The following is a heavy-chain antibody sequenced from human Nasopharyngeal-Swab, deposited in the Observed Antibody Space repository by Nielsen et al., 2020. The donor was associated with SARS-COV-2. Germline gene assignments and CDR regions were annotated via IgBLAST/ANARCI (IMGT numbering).Heavy chain of an antibody. CDR3: ARDEIGGRVDY. CDR1: GGSFSGYY. D-gene: IGHD2-21*01. CDR2: INHSGST. V-gene: IGHV4-34*01. Sequence: SETLSLTCAVYGGSFSGYYWSWIRQPPGKGLEWIGEINHSGSTNCNPSLKSRVTISVDTSKNQFSLNLSSVTAADTAVYYCARDEIGGRVDYWGQGTLVTVSS. J-gene: IGHJ4*02.